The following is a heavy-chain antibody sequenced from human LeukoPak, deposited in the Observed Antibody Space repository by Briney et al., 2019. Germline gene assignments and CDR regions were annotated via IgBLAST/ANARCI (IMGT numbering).Heavy chain of an antibody. CDR1: GVSLRGYY. D-gene: IGHD1-26*01. CDR3: ARGIVGATAYYFDY. V-gene: IGHV4-34*01. Sequence: SETLSLTCAVYGVSLRGYYWSWIRQSPEKGLEWIGEISHEGDSIYNPSLKSRLTLSVDMSKNQFSLKLRSVTAADTAVYYCARGIVGATAYYFDYWGQGTLVTVSS. CDR2: ISHEGDS. J-gene: IGHJ4*02.